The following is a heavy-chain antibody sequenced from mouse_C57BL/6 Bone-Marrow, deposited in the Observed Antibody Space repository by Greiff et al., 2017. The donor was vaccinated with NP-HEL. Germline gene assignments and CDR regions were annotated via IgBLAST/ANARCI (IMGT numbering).Heavy chain of an antibody. D-gene: IGHD1-1*01. J-gene: IGHJ3*01. V-gene: IGHV1-5*01. Sequence: DVQLQESGTVLARPGASVKMSCKTSGYTFTSYWMHWVKQRPGQGLEWIGAIYPGNSDTSYNQKFKGKAKLTAVTSASTAYMELSSLTNEDSAVYYCTRPLITTVVPFAYWGQGTLVTVSA. CDR2: IYPGNSDT. CDR1: GYTFTSYW. CDR3: TRPLITTVVPFAY.